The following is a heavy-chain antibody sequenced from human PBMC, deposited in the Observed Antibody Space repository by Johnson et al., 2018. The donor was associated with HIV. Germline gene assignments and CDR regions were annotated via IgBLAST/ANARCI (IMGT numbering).Heavy chain of an antibody. Sequence: QVQLVESGGGLVKPGGSLRLSCAASGFTFSSYAMHWVRQAPGKGLEWVAVISYDGSNKYYADSVKGRFTISRDNSKNTLYLQMNSLRAEDTAVYYCASRQYFSSFDIWGQGTMVTVSS. D-gene: IGHD3-3*01. CDR3: ASRQYFSSFDI. CDR2: ISYDGSNK. J-gene: IGHJ3*02. V-gene: IGHV3-30*04. CDR1: GFTFSSYA.